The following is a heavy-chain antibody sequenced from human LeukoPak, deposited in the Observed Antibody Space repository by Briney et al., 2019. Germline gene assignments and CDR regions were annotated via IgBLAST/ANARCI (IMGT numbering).Heavy chain of an antibody. D-gene: IGHD3-9*01. CDR3: ARTYYDVLTGYYAPFDY. CDR1: GDSISSGGYS. J-gene: IGHJ4*02. V-gene: IGHV4-30-2*01. Sequence: SQTLSLTCTVSGDSISSGGYSWSWIRQPPGKGLECIGYIYHSGSTCYNPSLKSRVTISVDRSKNQFSLKLNSVTAADTAMYFCARTYYDVLTGYYAPFDYWGQGILVTVSS. CDR2: IYHSGST.